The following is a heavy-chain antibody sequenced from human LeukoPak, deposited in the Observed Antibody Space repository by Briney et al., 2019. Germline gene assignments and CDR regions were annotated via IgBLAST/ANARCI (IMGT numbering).Heavy chain of an antibody. CDR3: ARDLVAAAPHNDAFDI. CDR1: GGSISSYY. CDR2: IYYSGST. J-gene: IGHJ3*02. Sequence: PSETLSLTCTVSGGSISSYYWSWIRQPPGKGLEWFGNIYYSGSTNYNPSLKSRVTISVDTSKNQFSLKLSSVTAADTAVYYCARDLVAAAPHNDAFDIWGQGTMVTVSS. D-gene: IGHD6-13*01. V-gene: IGHV4-59*01.